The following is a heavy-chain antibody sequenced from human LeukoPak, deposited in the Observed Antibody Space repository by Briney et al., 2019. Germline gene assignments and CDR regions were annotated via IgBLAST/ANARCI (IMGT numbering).Heavy chain of an antibody. D-gene: IGHD2-15*01. CDR2: IYFSGTT. Sequence: TSETLSLTCTVSGDSISSGDYYWSWIRQPPGKGLEWIGYIYFSGTTYYNPSLQSRVTISLDTSKNQFSLKLSSVTAADTAVYYCARRKGYCSGGNCYPEPLDYWGQGTLVTVSS. J-gene: IGHJ4*02. V-gene: IGHV4-30-4*08. CDR3: ARRKGYCSGGNCYPEPLDY. CDR1: GDSISSGDYY.